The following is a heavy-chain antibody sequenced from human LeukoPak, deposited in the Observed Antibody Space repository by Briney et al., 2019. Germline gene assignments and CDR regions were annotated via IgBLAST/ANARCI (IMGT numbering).Heavy chain of an antibody. CDR3: ARQTPAPGIAAGDWFDP. Sequence: SETLSLTCTVSGCSISNYYWSWIRQPPGKGLEWVGYIYYSGSSNYNPSLKSRGTISVVTSKNQYSLKLSSVTAADTAVYYCARQTPAPGIAAGDWFDPWGQGTLVTVSS. CDR2: IYYSGSS. J-gene: IGHJ5*02. D-gene: IGHD6-13*01. V-gene: IGHV4-59*08. CDR1: GCSISNYY.